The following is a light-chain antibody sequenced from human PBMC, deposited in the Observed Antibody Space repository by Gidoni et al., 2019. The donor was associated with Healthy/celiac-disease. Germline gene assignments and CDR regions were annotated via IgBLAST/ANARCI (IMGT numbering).Light chain of an antibody. J-gene: IGLJ3*02. CDR1: SSDVGGYNY. V-gene: IGLV2-14*03. CDR3: SSYTSSSTWV. CDR2: DVS. Sequence: QSALTQPASVSGSPEQSITISCTGTSSDVGGYNYVSWYHQHPGKAPKLMIYDVSNRPSGVSNRFSGSKSGNTASLTISGLQAEDEADYYCSSYTSSSTWVFGGGTKLTVL.